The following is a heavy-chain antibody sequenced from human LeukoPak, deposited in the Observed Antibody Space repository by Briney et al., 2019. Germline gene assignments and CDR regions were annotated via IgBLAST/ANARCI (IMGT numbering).Heavy chain of an antibody. CDR2: INLNSGGT. CDR3: ARGGDSGYYPEGLDY. CDR1: GYTFTGYY. D-gene: IGHD3-22*01. J-gene: IGHJ4*02. Sequence: ASVKVSCKASGYTFTGYYMHWVRQAPGQGLEWMGWINLNSGGTNYAQKFQGRVTMTRDTSISTAYMELSRLRSDDTAVYYCARGGDSGYYPEGLDYWGQGTLVTVSS. V-gene: IGHV1-2*02.